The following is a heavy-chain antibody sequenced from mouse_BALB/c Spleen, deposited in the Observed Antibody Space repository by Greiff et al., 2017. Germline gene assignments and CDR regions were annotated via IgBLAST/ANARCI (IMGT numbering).Heavy chain of an antibody. CDR3: ARQGYGSSLYWYFDV. CDR1: GFAFSSYD. V-gene: IGHV5-12-1*01. CDR2: ISSGGGST. J-gene: IGHJ1*01. D-gene: IGHD1-1*01. Sequence: DVKLVESGGGLVKPGGSLKLSCAASGFAFSSYDMSWVRQTPEKRLEWVAYISSGGGSTYYPDTVKGRFTISRDNAKHTLYLQMSSLKSEDTAMYYCARQGYGSSLYWYFDVWGAGTTVTVSA.